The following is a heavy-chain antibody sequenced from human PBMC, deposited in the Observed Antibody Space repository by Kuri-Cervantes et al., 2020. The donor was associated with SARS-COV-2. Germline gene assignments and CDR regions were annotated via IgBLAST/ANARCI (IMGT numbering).Heavy chain of an antibody. V-gene: IGHV3-30*18. CDR3: AKDLTGNYFWSGYSNLGMDV. CDR2: ISYDGSNK. D-gene: IGHD3-3*01. CDR1: GFTFSSYG. Sequence: GGSLRLSCAASGFTFSSYGMHWVRQAPGKGLEWVAVISYDGSNKYYADSVKGRFTISRDNSKNTLYPQMNSLRAEDTAVYYCAKDLTGNYFWSGYSNLGMDVWGQGTTVTVSS. J-gene: IGHJ6*02.